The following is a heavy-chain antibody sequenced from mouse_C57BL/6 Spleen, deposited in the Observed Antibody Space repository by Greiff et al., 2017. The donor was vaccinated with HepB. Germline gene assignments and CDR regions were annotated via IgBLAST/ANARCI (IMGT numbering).Heavy chain of an antibody. V-gene: IGHV14-3*01. J-gene: IGHJ3*01. D-gene: IGHD2-4*01. CDR2: IDPANGNT. CDR3: DARDYDYDEGGFAC. Sequence: VHVKQSVAELVRPGASVKLSCTASGFNFKNTYMHWVKQRPEQGLEWIGRIDPANGNTKYAPKFPGKATITADTSSNTAYLQLSSLTSEDTAIYYGDARDYDYDEGGFACWGKGTLVTVSA. CDR1: GFNFKNTY.